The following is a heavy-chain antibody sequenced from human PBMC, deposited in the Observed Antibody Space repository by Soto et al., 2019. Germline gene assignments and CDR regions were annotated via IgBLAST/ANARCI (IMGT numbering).Heavy chain of an antibody. J-gene: IGHJ6*02. V-gene: IGHV1-8*01. D-gene: IGHD6-13*01. CDR2: MNPNSGNT. CDR1: GYTFTSYD. Sequence: ASVKVSCKASGYTFTSYDINWVRQATGQGLEWMGWMNPNSGNTGYAQKFQGRVTMTRNTSISTAYMELSSLRSEDTAVYYCARFDGSSWSYYYYGMDVWGQGTTVTSP. CDR3: ARFDGSSWSYYYYGMDV.